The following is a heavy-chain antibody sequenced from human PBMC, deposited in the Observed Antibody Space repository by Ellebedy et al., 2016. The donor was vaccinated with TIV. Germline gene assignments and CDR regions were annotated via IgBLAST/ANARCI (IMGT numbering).Heavy chain of an antibody. CDR2: ISGSGGST. V-gene: IGHV3-23*01. CDR3: AKDSSVVVTAIPAN. CDR1: GFTFTKYA. Sequence: GGSLRLSXAASGFTFTKYAINWVRQAPGKGLEWVSGISGSGGSTYYADSVKGRFTISRDNSKNTLYLQMNSLRAEDTAVYYCAKDSSVVVTAIPANWGQGTLVTVSS. J-gene: IGHJ4*02. D-gene: IGHD2-21*02.